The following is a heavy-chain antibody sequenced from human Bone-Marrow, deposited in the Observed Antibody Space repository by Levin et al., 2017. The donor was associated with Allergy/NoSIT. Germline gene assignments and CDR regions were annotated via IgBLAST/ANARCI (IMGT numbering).Heavy chain of an antibody. J-gene: IGHJ1*01. D-gene: IGHD3-22*01. CDR1: GGSISNYY. Sequence: SETLSLTCTVSGGSISNYYWSWIRQPPGKRLEWIGYIYYSGTTSYNPSLESRVTISVDTSKNQFSLKLSSVTAADTAVYYWAKGYYDTSHSSNPFNYWGQGILVTVSS. CDR3: AKGYYDTSHSSNPFNY. V-gene: IGHV4-59*03. CDR2: IYYSGTT.